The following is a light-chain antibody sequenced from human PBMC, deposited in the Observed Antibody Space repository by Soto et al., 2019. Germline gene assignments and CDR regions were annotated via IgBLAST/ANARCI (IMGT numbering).Light chain of an antibody. CDR1: EGISSY. CDR3: LQDYNYPRT. V-gene: IGKV1-6*01. CDR2: AAS. J-gene: IGKJ1*01. Sequence: IQITQSPSSLSASVGDRVTITCRASEGISSYLNWYQQKPGKAPKPLIYAASSLQSGVPSRFSGSGSGTDFTLTISSLQPEDFATYYCLQDYNYPRTFGQGTKVDIK.